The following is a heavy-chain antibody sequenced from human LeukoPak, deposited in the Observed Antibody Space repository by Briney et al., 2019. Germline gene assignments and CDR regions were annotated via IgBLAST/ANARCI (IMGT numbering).Heavy chain of an antibody. CDR1: GGSISSYY. J-gene: IGHJ4*02. CDR3: ARDKDDGYFDY. V-gene: IGHV4-59*01. Sequence: SETLSLTCTVSGGSISSYYWSWIRQPPGKGLEWIGYIYYSGSTNYNPSLNSRVTISVDTSKNQFSLKLSSVTAADTAVYYCARDKDDGYFDYWGQGTLVTVSS. CDR2: IYYSGST. D-gene: IGHD1-1*01.